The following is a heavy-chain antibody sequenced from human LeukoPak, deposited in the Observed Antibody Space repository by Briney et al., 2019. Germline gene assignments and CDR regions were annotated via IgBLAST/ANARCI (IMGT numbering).Heavy chain of an antibody. V-gene: IGHV3-21*01. CDR2: ISSSSSYI. Sequence: PGGSLRLSCAASGFTFSSYSMNWVRQAPGKGLEWVSSISSSSSYIYYADSVKGRFTISRDNAKNSLYLQMNSLRAEDTAVYYCAASSGYCSGGAGYYWGQGTLVTVSS. J-gene: IGHJ4*02. D-gene: IGHD3-22*01. CDR1: GFTFSSYS. CDR3: AASSGYCSGGAGYY.